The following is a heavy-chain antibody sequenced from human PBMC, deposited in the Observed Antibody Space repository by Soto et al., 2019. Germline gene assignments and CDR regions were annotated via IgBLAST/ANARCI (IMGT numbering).Heavy chain of an antibody. J-gene: IGHJ3*02. CDR3: ANAGSREINRGALDI. V-gene: IGHV1-69*18. CDR2: VIPIYGTP. Sequence: QVQLVQSGAEVKQPGSSVKVSCKASRGALSSYAITWVRQAPGQGLDWMGRVIPIYGTPNYAQKFQGRLSLTVDASKRTAYLELSGLRSEDTAVYFCANAGSREINRGALDIWGQGTMVTVSS. CDR1: RGALSSYA.